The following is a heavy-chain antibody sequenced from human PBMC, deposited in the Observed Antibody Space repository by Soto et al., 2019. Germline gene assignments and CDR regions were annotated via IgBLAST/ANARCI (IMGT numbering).Heavy chain of an antibody. V-gene: IGHV4-39*01. D-gene: IGHD6-13*01. J-gene: IGHJ4*02. CDR3: ARRGSSWYSSFFDY. CDR2: IYYSGST. Sequence: QLQLQESGPGLVKPSETLSLTCTVSGGSISSSSYYWGWIRQPPGKGLEWIGSIYYSGSTSYNPSLKSRVTISVDTSKNQCSLKLNSVTAADTAVYYCARRGSSWYSSFFDYWGQGTLVTVSS. CDR1: GGSISSSSYY.